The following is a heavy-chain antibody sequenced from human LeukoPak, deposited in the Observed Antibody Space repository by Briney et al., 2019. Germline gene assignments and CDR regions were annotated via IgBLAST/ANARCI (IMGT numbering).Heavy chain of an antibody. D-gene: IGHD2-15*01. CDR1: GYTFTNYA. CDR2: INPGNGDT. J-gene: IGHJ6*02. Sequence: ASVKVSCKGSGYTFTNYAVHWVRQAPGQRLEWLGWINPGNGDTKYSQNFQGRVTVTSDTSAATAYVELNSLTSEDTAVYYCARERWHCRVNCYSVYYYALAVWGQGTTVTVSS. V-gene: IGHV1-3*01. CDR3: ARERWHCRVNCYSVYYYALAV.